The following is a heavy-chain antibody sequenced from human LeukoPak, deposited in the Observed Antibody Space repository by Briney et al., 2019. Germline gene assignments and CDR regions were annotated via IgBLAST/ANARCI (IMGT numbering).Heavy chain of an antibody. CDR3: ARDEYYYDSRGYSYYFDY. CDR2: IYYTGST. Sequence: SETLSLTCAVSGGSVSSGSYYWTWTRQPPGKGLEWIGCIYYTGSTKYNSSLKSRVTISADTSKNQFSLKLSSVTAADTAVYYCARDEYYYDSRGYSYYFDYWGQGTLVTVSS. V-gene: IGHV4-61*01. D-gene: IGHD3-22*01. J-gene: IGHJ4*02. CDR1: GGSVSSGSYY.